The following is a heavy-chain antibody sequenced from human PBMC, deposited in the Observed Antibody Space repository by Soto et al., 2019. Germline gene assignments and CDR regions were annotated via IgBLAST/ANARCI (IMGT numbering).Heavy chain of an antibody. CDR3: ARREIQGPIDY. V-gene: IGHV4-28*01. CDR2: IYYSGTT. CDR1: GYSISSSNW. Sequence: QVQLQESGPGLVKPSDTLSLTCAVSGYSISSSNWWGWIRQPPGKGLEWIGYIYYSGTTYYNPSLKRSVAMSVDTGKSQCSLNLTSVTAVDTAVYYCARREIQGPIDYWGQGTLVGVSS. D-gene: IGHD1-26*01. J-gene: IGHJ4*02.